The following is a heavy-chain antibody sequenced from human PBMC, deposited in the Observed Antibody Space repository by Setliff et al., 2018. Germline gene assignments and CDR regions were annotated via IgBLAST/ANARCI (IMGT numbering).Heavy chain of an antibody. D-gene: IGHD2-2*01. CDR2: ISVYNGDT. V-gene: IGHV1-18*01. CDR3: ARDRSIVVVPAARTKFDP. J-gene: IGHJ5*02. CDR1: GYSFTSYG. Sequence: GASVKVSCKASGYSFTSYGISWVRQAPGQGLEWMGWISVYNGDTIYAQKFQGRVAMTTDTSTSTAYMELRSLRSDDTAMYYCARDRSIVVVPAARTKFDPWGQGTLVTVSS.